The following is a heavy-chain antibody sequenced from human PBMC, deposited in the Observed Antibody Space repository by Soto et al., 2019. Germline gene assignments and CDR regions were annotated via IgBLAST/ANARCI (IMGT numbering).Heavy chain of an antibody. V-gene: IGHV1-2*02. CDR3: ARGGGVGVAGSAAFDM. CDR2: INPATGAA. J-gene: IGHJ3*02. CDR1: GYPVTAYY. D-gene: IGHD3-3*01. Sequence: QLHLVQSGAVVKKPGASVTVSCSASGYPVTAYYMHWVRQAPGRGLEWMGGINPATGAAKYTQTFRGRVNLTRDPATSTVFMELGGLTSEDTAVFYWARGGGVGVAGSAAFDMWGQGTLVTVSS.